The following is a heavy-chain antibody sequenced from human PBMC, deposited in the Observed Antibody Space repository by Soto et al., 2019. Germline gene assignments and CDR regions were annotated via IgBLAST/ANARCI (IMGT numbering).Heavy chain of an antibody. V-gene: IGHV3-23*01. J-gene: IGHJ4*02. Sequence: EVQLLESGGGLVQPGGSLRLSCAASGFTFSSYAMSWVRQAPGKGLEWVSAISGSGGSTYYADSVKGRFTISRDNSKTTLYLQMNSLRDEDTAVYYCAKVLEAPGYSGSAGEPFDYWGQGTLVTVSS. CDR1: GFTFSSYA. CDR2: ISGSGGST. D-gene: IGHD5-12*01. CDR3: AKVLEAPGYSGSAGEPFDY.